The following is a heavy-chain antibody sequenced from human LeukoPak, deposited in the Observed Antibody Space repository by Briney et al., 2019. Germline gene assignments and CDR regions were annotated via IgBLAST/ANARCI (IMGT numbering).Heavy chain of an antibody. J-gene: IGHJ6*03. CDR3: AKGGGGRLIYYYYMDV. D-gene: IGHD3-16*01. CDR1: GFTFSRYW. CDR2: INSDGNST. Sequence: PGGSLRLSCAASGFTFSRYWMHWVRQAPGKGLVWVSRINSDGNSTNYADSVKGRFTISRDNAKNSLYLQMNSLRAEDMALYYCAKGGGGRLIYYYYMDVWGKGTTVTVSS. V-gene: IGHV3-74*01.